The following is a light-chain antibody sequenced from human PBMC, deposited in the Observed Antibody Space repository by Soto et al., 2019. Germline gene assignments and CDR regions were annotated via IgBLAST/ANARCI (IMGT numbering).Light chain of an antibody. J-gene: IGLJ2*01. V-gene: IGLV1-51*01. Sequence: QSALTQPPSVSAAPGQTVTISCSGGSSNIGSYHVSWYQQLPGTAPKLLIYDNDNRPSGIPDRFSGSKSGTSATLVITGLQTGDGADYYCGTWDSSLSDVLFGGGTKLTVL. CDR1: SSNIGSYH. CDR3: GTWDSSLSDVL. CDR2: DND.